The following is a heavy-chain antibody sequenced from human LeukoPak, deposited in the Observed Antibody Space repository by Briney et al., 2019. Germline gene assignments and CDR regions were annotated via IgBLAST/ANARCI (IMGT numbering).Heavy chain of an antibody. V-gene: IGHV3-7*03. CDR3: ARNNGMDV. Sequence: PGGSLRLSCAASGFALSSHWMTWVRQVPGRGPEWVANVNQDGSETYYLDSVKGRFTISKANAKNSLYLQMNSLRDEDTALYHCARNNGMDVWGQGTTVIVSS. CDR1: GFALSSHW. CDR2: VNQDGSET. J-gene: IGHJ6*02.